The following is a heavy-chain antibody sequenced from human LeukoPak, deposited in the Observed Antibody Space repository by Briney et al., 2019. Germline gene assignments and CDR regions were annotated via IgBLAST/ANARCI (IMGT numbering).Heavy chain of an antibody. CDR1: GYTFTDFY. D-gene: IGHD3-16*01. V-gene: IGHV1-2*02. Sequence: ASVKVSCKAPGYTFTDFYIHWVRQAPGQGLEWMGWINPNSGGTNYAQRFQGRVTMTRDTSISTAYMEVSRLRSDDTAIYYCANTLHLGELWLTPFDNWGQGTLVTVSS. CDR3: ANTLHLGELWLTPFDN. CDR2: INPNSGGT. J-gene: IGHJ4*02.